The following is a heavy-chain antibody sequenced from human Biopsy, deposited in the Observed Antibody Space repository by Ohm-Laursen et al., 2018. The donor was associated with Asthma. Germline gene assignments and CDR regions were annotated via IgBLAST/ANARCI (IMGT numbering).Heavy chain of an antibody. CDR3: ARPRWGPYGY. J-gene: IGHJ4*02. D-gene: IGHD4-17*01. V-gene: IGHV3-48*02. CDR2: ISSSSSTI. CDR1: GFTFSSYS. Sequence: SLRLSCTASGFTFSSYSMNWARQAPGKGLEWVSYISSSSSTIYYADSVKGRFTISRDNAKNSLYLQMNSLRDEDTAVYYCARPRWGPYGYWGRGTLVTVSS.